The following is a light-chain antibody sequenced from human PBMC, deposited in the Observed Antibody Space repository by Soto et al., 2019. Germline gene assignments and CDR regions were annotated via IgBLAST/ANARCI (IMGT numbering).Light chain of an antibody. CDR1: QSVSSSY. Sequence: EIVLTQSPGTLSLSPGERATLSCRASQSVSSSYLAWYQQKPGQAPRLLIYGASTRATGIPARFSGSGSGTEFTLTISSLQSEDFAVYYCQQYNNWPVFGPGTKVDIK. CDR2: GAS. CDR3: QQYNNWPV. J-gene: IGKJ3*01. V-gene: IGKV3-15*01.